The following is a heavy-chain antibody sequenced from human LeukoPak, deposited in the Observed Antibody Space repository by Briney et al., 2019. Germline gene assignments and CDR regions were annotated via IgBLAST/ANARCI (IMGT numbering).Heavy chain of an antibody. CDR3: ARHGYYYSSGPLFDS. Sequence: SETLSLTCTFSGGSISSNTYYWAWIRQPPGKLLEWIGTISYSGSSYYNPSLNSRVTISVDTSKNQFFLNLTSVTATDTALYYCARHGYYYSSGPLFDSWGQGTLVTVSS. D-gene: IGHD3-10*01. CDR2: ISYSGSS. V-gene: IGHV4-39*01. J-gene: IGHJ4*02. CDR1: GGSISSNTYY.